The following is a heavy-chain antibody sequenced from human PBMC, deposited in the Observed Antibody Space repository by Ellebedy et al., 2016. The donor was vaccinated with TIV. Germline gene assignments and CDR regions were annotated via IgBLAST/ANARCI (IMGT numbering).Heavy chain of an antibody. CDR1: GGSISTYY. V-gene: IGHV4-59*01. CDR2: IHYSGST. CDR3: VRSEGYAMDV. J-gene: IGHJ6*02. Sequence: SETLSLTXTVSGGSISTYYWNWIRQPPGKGLEWIGYIHYSGSTNNSPSLKSRVTISVDTSKNQFSLKLSSVTAADSAVYYCVRSEGYAMDVWGQGTTVTVSS.